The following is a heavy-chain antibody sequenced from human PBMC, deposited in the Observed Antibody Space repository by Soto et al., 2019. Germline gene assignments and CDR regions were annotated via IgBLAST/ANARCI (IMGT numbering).Heavy chain of an antibody. CDR2: MNPNSGNT. V-gene: IGHV1-8*01. Sequence: ASVKISCKASGYTFTSYDINWVRQATGQGLEWMGWMNPNSGNTGYAQKFQGRVTMTRNTSISTAYMELSSLRSEDTAVYYCARGEGLRYFDWLLFSTYYGMDVWGQGTTVTVSS. CDR1: GYTFTSYD. J-gene: IGHJ6*02. D-gene: IGHD3-9*01. CDR3: ARGEGLRYFDWLLFSTYYGMDV.